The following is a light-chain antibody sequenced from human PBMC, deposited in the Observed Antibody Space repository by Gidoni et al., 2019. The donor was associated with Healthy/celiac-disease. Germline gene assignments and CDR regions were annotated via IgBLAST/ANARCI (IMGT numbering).Light chain of an antibody. J-gene: IGKJ5*01. CDR3: QQRSNWPPIT. CDR2: DAS. Sequence: EIVLTQSPATLSLSPGERATLSCRASQSVSSYLAWYQQKPGQAPRLLIYDASNRATGIPARFSGRGSWTDFTRTSRSREPEDFAVYYCQQRSNWPPITFGQGKRLEIK. CDR1: QSVSSY. V-gene: IGKV3-11*01.